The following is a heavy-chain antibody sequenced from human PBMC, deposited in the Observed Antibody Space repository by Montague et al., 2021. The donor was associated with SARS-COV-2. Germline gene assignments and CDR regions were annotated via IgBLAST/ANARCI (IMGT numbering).Heavy chain of an antibody. CDR3: ARDKPGDYDGPGVFDM. V-gene: IGHV3-23*03. Sequence: SLRLSCAASGFTFISTAMSWVRQAPGNGLEWVSVISSGENKYYADSVKGRFTISRDNSKNTLYLQMNSLRADDTAMYYCARDKPGDYDGPGVFDMWGQGTMVTVSS. CDR2: ISSGENK. CDR1: GFTFISTA. J-gene: IGHJ3*02. D-gene: IGHD3-22*01.